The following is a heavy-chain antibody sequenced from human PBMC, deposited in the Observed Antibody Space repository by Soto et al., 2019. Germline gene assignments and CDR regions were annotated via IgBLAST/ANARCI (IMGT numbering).Heavy chain of an antibody. V-gene: IGHV4-30-4*01. CDR3: AHDSHGGNTYFDL. CDR1: GGSISSGNFY. CDR2: IYFSGST. J-gene: IGHJ4*02. D-gene: IGHD1-26*01. Sequence: VQLQESGPGLVRPSETLSLTCTVSGGSISSGNFYWSWIRQPPGKGLEWIGYIYFSGSTSYSPSLKSRLTLSLNPSTHQFSLKLTSATAADTAVYYFAHDSHGGNTYFDLWGQGALVTVSS.